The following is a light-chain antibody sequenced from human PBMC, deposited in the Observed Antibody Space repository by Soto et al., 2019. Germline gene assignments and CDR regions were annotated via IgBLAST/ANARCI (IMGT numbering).Light chain of an antibody. CDR1: QPVGRSY. CDR2: GTS. J-gene: IGKJ1*01. V-gene: IGKV3-20*01. CDR3: QQYDSTPPWT. Sequence: VVLTQSPGILYLSPGERATLSCRASQPVGRSYLAWYQQKPGQPPRLLIFGTSTRATGIPDRFSGGGSGPEFTLTISRLDPEDFAVYYCQQYDSTPPWTFGQGTRVEVK.